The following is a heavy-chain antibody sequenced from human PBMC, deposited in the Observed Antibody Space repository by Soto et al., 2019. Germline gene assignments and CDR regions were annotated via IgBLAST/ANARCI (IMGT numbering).Heavy chain of an antibody. V-gene: IGHV1-69*13. D-gene: IGHD6-13*01. CDR2: IIPIFGTA. J-gene: IGHJ5*02. CDR1: WGCISRYA. CDR3: ARGRGSSWLNWFDP. Sequence: AASGKGACKGTWGCISRYAISWVRNTPGQGLEWMGGIIPIFGTANYAQEFQGRVTITADESTSTAYMELSSLRSEDTAVYYCARGRGSSWLNWFDPWGQGTLVTVSS.